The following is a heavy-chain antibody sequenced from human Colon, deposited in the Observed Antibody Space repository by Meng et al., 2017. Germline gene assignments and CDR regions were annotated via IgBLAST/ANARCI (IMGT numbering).Heavy chain of an antibody. CDR1: GYTFTGYY. Sequence: QGQLVQSEAEVKKPGASVKVSCKASGYTFTGYYVHWVRQAPGQGLECMGWINPNSGVTNYAQKFQDRVTMTRDTSITTAYMELSNLRSDDTAVYYCFVWFGESSTSFDHWGQGSLVTVSS. V-gene: IGHV1-2*02. CDR3: FVWFGESSTSFDH. J-gene: IGHJ4*02. D-gene: IGHD3-10*01. CDR2: INPNSGVT.